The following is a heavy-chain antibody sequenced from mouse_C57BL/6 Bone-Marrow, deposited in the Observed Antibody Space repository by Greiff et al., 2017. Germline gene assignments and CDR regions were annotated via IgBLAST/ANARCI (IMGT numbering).Heavy chain of an antibody. CDR2: IHPNSGST. J-gene: IGHJ1*03. V-gene: IGHV1-64*01. CDR3: ARAYGSRWYFDV. D-gene: IGHD1-1*01. CDR1: GYTFTSYW. Sequence: QVQLQQPGAELVKPGASVKLSCKASGYTFTSYWMHWVKQRPGQGLEWIGMIHPNSGSTNYNEKFKSKATLTVDKSSSTAYMQLSSLTSEDSAVYYCARAYGSRWYFDVWGTGTTVTVSS.